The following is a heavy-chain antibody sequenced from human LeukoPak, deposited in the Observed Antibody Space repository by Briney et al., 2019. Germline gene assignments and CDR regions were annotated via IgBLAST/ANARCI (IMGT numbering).Heavy chain of an antibody. V-gene: IGHV4-59*01. J-gene: IGHJ4*02. Sequence: SETLSLTCTVSGGSISSYYWSWIRQPPGKGLEWIGYIYYSGSTNYNPSLKSRVTISVDTSKNQFSLKLSSVTAADTAVYYCVRATQDGDLDYWGQGTLVTVSS. CDR1: GGSISSYY. CDR2: IYYSGST. D-gene: IGHD4-17*01. CDR3: VRATQDGDLDY.